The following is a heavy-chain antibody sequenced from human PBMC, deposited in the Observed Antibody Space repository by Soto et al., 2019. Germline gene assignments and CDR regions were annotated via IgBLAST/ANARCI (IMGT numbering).Heavy chain of an antibody. CDR1: GGSINSANYY. V-gene: IGHV4-39*01. J-gene: IGHJ4*02. D-gene: IGHD6-19*01. CDR2: VYYRGTT. CDR3: VRHQRYSGGWYIDY. Sequence: PSETLSLTCTVSGGSINSANYYWGWIRQPPGKGLEWIGNVYYRGTTYYNPSFKGRVTISVDTSKNQFSLKLSSVTAADSAVFFCVRHQRYSGGWYIDYWGQGTPVTVSS.